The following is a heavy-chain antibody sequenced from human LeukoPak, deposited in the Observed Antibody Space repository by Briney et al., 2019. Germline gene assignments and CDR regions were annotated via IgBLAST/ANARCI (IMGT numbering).Heavy chain of an antibody. CDR1: GYSFASYW. CDR2: IYPGDSDT. V-gene: IGHV5-51*01. CDR3: ARSGEAVAGHFDY. J-gene: IGHJ4*02. Sequence: AGESLKISCKGSGYSFASYWIGWVRQMPGKGLEWMGIIYPGDSDTRYSPSFQGQVTISADKSISTAYLQWISLKASDTAMYYCARSGEAVAGHFDYWGQGTLVTVSS. D-gene: IGHD6-19*01.